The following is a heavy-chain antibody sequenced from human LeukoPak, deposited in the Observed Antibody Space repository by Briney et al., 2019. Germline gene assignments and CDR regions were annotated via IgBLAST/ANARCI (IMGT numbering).Heavy chain of an antibody. J-gene: IGHJ4*02. CDR2: ISGSGGST. CDR1: GFTFSNAW. D-gene: IGHD1-26*01. V-gene: IGHV3-23*01. CDR3: AKEGQWELGFDY. Sequence: GGSLRLSCAASGFTFSNAWMSWVRQAPGKGLEWVSAISGSGGSTYYADSVKGRFTISRDNSKNTLYLQMNSLRAEDTAVYYCAKEGQWELGFDYWGQGTLVTVSS.